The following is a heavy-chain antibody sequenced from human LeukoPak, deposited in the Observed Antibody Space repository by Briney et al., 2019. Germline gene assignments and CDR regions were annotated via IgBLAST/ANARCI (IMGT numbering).Heavy chain of an antibody. Sequence: PGGSLRLSCAASGFTFSNACMNWVRQAPGKGLEWVGRIKSKTDGGTTDYAAPVKGRFTISRDDSKNTLYLQMNSLKTEDTAVYYCTTGYCSSTSCYGGYFDYWGQGTLVTVSS. CDR3: TTGYCSSTSCYGGYFDY. CDR1: GFTFSNAC. V-gene: IGHV3-15*01. CDR2: IKSKTDGGTT. D-gene: IGHD2-2*01. J-gene: IGHJ4*02.